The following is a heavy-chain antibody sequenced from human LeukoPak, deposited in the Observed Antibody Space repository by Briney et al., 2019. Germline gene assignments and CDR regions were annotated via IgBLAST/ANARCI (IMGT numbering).Heavy chain of an antibody. CDR2: INHSGST. Sequence: PSETPSLTCAVYGGSFSGYYWSWIRQPPGKGLEWIGEINHSGSTNYNPSLKSRVTISVDTSKNQFSLKLSSVTAADTAVYYCASLYYYGSGSYWVDYWGQGTLVTVSS. CDR1: GGSFSGYY. D-gene: IGHD3-10*01. J-gene: IGHJ4*02. V-gene: IGHV4-34*01. CDR3: ASLYYYGSGSYWVDY.